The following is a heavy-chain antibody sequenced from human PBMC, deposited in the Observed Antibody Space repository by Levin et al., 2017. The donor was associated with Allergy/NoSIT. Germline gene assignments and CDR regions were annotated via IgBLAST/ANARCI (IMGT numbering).Heavy chain of an antibody. J-gene: IGHJ1*01. CDR3: AREVGLTAAGQAEYFQH. Sequence: GESLKISCKASGYTFTSYAMHWVRQAPGQRLEWMGWINAGNGNTKYSQKFQGRVTITRDTSASTAYMELSSLRSEDTAVYYCAREVGLTAAGQAEYFQHWGQGTLVTVSS. V-gene: IGHV1-3*01. CDR2: INAGNGNT. D-gene: IGHD6-13*01. CDR1: GYTFTSYA.